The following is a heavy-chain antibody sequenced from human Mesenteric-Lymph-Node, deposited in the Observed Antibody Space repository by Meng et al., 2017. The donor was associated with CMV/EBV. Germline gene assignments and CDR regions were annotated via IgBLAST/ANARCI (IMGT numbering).Heavy chain of an antibody. J-gene: IGHJ4*02. CDR1: GFTFSSYA. Sequence: GESLKISCAASGFTFSSYAMHWVRQAPGKGLEWVAVISYDGSNKYYADFVKGRFTISRDNSKNTLYLQMNSLRAEDTAVYYCARDRRGYFDYWGQGTLVTVSS. D-gene: IGHD3-10*01. V-gene: IGHV3-30-3*01. CDR3: ARDRRGYFDY. CDR2: ISYDGSNK.